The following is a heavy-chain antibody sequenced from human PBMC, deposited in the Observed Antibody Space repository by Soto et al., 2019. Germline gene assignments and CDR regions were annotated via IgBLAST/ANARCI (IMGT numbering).Heavy chain of an antibody. CDR3: ARDPGKYYDSSGYYPAPYYYYGMDV. D-gene: IGHD3-22*01. J-gene: IGHJ6*02. V-gene: IGHV1-69*13. CDR2: IIPIFGTA. Sequence: ASVKVSCKASGGTFSSYAISWVRHAPGQGLEWMGGIIPIFGTANYAQKFQGRVTITADESTSTAYMELSSLRSEDTAVYYCARDPGKYYDSSGYYPAPYYYYGMDVWGQGTTVTVSS. CDR1: GGTFSSYA.